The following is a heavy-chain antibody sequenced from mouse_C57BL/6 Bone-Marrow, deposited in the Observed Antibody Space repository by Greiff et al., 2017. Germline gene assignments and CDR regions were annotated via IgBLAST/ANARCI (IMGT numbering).Heavy chain of an antibody. J-gene: IGHJ3*01. D-gene: IGHD2-3*01. CDR1: GFTFSSYA. Sequence: EVQLVESGEGLVKPGGSLKLSCAASGFTFSSYAMSWVRQTPEKRLEWVAYISSGGDYIYYADTVKGRFTISRDNARNTLYLQMSSLKSEDTAMYYCTRDEDGYYGFAYWGQGTLVTVSA. V-gene: IGHV5-9-1*02. CDR3: TRDEDGYYGFAY. CDR2: ISSGGDYI.